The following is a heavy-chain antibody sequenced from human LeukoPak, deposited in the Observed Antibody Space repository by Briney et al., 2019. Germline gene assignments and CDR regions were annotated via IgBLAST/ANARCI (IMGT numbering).Heavy chain of an antibody. V-gene: IGHV1-8*01. CDR1: GYTFTSYD. D-gene: IGHD6-13*01. J-gene: IGHJ6*03. CDR2: MNPNSGNT. Sequence: GASVKVSCKASGYTFTSYDINWVRQATGQGLEWMGWMNPNSGNTGYAQKFQGRVTMTRNTSISTAYMELSSLRSEDTAVYYCARILDQAAAGNYYYYYMDVWGKGTTVTVSS. CDR3: ARILDQAAAGNYYYYYMDV.